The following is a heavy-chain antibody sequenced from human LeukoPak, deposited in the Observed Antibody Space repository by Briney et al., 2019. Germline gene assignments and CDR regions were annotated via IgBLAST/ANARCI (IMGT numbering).Heavy chain of an antibody. D-gene: IGHD1-1*01. CDR1: GFTFSSFW. Sequence: GGSLRLSCAASGFTFSSFWMGWVRQAPEKGLEWVASINYDASEEHHVDSVKGRFTVSRDNAKNSLYLQMTSLRAEDTAVYFCARITTNGYFEYWGQGTLVTVSS. CDR3: ARITTNGYFEY. J-gene: IGHJ4*02. CDR2: INYDASEE. V-gene: IGHV3-7*01.